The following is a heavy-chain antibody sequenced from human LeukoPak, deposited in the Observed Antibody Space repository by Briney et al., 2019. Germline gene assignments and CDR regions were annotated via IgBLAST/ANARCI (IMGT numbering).Heavy chain of an antibody. CDR1: GYTFTGYY. J-gene: IGHJ5*02. CDR2: INPNSGGT. CDR3: ARDPGGSYPQFDP. Sequence: GASVKVSCKASGYTFTGYYMHWVRQAPGQGLEWMGWINPNSGGTNYAQKFQGRVTMTRDTSISTAYMELSRLRSDDTAAYYCARDPGGSYPQFDPWGQGTLVTVSS. V-gene: IGHV1-2*02. D-gene: IGHD1-26*01.